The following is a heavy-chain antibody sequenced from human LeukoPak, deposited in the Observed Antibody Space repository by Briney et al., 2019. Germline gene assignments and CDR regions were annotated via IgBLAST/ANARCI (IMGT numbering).Heavy chain of an antibody. CDR1: GGSFSGYY. CDR2: INHSGST. J-gene: IGHJ3*02. CDR3: ARGTPRKGLRGKNAAFDI. V-gene: IGHV4-34*01. Sequence: PSETLSLTCAVYGGSFSGYYWSWIRQPPGKGLEWIGEINHSGSTNYNPSLKSRVTISVDTSKNQFSLKLSSVTAADTAVYYCARGTPRKGLRGKNAAFDIWGQGTMVTVSS. D-gene: IGHD5-12*01.